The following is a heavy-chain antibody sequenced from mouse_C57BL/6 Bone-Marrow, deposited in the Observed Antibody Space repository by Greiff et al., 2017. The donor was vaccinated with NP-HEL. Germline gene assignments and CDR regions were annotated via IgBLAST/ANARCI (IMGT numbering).Heavy chain of an antibody. Sequence: QVQLKQPGAELVKPGASVKLSCKASGYTFTSYWITWVKQRPGQGLEWIGDIYPGSGSTNYNEKFKSKATLTVDTSSSTAYMQLSSLTSEDSAVYYCARGELDYYGCGYEYVDVWGTGTTVTVSS. CDR1: GYTFTSYW. CDR2: IYPGSGST. V-gene: IGHV1-55*01. CDR3: ARGELDYYGCGYEYVDV. D-gene: IGHD1-1*01. J-gene: IGHJ1*03.